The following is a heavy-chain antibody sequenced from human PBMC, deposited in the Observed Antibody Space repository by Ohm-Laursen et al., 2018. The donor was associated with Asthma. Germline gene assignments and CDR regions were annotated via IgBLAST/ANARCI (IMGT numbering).Heavy chain of an antibody. CDR3: AKVSNLYYYDSSGYYFDY. Sequence: SLRLSCTASGLTFSSYAMSWVRQAPGKGLEWVSAISGSGGSTYYADSVKGRFTISRDNSKNTLYLQMNSLRAEDTAVYYCAKVSNLYYYDSSGYYFDYWGQGTLVTVSS. CDR2: ISGSGGST. CDR1: GLTFSSYA. D-gene: IGHD3-22*01. V-gene: IGHV3-23*01. J-gene: IGHJ4*02.